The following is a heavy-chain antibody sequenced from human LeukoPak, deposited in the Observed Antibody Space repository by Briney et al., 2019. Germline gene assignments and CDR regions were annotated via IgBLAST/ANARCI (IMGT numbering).Heavy chain of an antibody. J-gene: IGHJ4*02. Sequence: GGSLRLSCAASGFTFRAYGMSWVRQAPGKGLEWVSAISGSGFNTYYADSVKGRFTISRDNAKNSLYLQMNSLRAEDTAVYYCAGSGASVSFLFDYWGQGTLVTVSS. CDR2: ISGSGFNT. D-gene: IGHD2/OR15-2a*01. V-gene: IGHV3-21*01. CDR3: AGSGASVSFLFDY. CDR1: GFTFRAYG.